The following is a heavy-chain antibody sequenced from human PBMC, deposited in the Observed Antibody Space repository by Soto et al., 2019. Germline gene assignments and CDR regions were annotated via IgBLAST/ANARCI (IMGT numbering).Heavy chain of an antibody. D-gene: IGHD2-15*01. CDR3: ARGIVVVVAATSGLNYYYYGMDV. J-gene: IGHJ6*02. Sequence: SVKVSCKASGGTFSSYAISWVRQAPGQGLEWMGGIIPIFGTANYAQKFQGRVTITADESTSTAYMELSSLRSEDTAVYYCARGIVVVVAATSGLNYYYYGMDVWGQGXTVTVYS. CDR1: GGTFSSYA. V-gene: IGHV1-69*13. CDR2: IIPIFGTA.